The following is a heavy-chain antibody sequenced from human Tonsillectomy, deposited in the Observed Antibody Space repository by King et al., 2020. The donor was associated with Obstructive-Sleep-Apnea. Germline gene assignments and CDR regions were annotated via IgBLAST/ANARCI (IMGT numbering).Heavy chain of an antibody. V-gene: IGHV1-18*04. D-gene: IGHD2-2*01. CDR2: ISAYNGNT. Sequence: QLVQSGAEVKKPGASVKVSCKASGYTFTSYGISWVRQAPGQGLEWMGWISAYNGNTNYAQKLQGRVTMTTDTSTSTAYMELRSLRSDDTAVYYCAREARRGIVVVPAAMKFDPWGQGTLVTVSS. CDR3: AREARRGIVVVPAAMKFDP. CDR1: GYTFTSYG. J-gene: IGHJ5*02.